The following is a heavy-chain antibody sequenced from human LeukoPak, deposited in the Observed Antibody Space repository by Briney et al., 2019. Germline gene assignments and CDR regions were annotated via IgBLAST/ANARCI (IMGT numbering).Heavy chain of an antibody. D-gene: IGHD6-19*01. V-gene: IGHV3-53*05. CDR1: GFTVSSNY. Sequence: GGSLRLSCAASGFTVSSNYMSWVRQAPGKGLQWVSVIYSGGSTYYADSVKGRFTISRDNSKNTLYLQMSSLRAEDTAVYYCAKDAYSSGWYGYYFDYWGQGTLVTVSS. J-gene: IGHJ4*02. CDR3: AKDAYSSGWYGYYFDY. CDR2: IYSGGST.